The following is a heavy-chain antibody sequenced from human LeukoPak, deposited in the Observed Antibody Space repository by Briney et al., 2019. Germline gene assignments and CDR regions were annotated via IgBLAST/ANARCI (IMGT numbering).Heavy chain of an antibody. Sequence: GGSLRLSCAASGFTFSSYAMTWVRQAPGQGLEWVSGITSGGGTYYADSVKGRFTISRDNSKNTLFLQMSSLRAEDTAVYYCARTGGTNRGIDYWGQGSLVTVSS. J-gene: IGHJ4*02. CDR3: ARTGGTNRGIDY. CDR2: ITSGGGT. D-gene: IGHD1-14*01. CDR1: GFTFSSYA. V-gene: IGHV3-23*01.